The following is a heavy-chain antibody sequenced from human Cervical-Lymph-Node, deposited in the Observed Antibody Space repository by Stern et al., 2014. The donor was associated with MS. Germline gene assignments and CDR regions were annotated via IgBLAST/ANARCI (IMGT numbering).Heavy chain of an antibody. V-gene: IGHV5-51*03. CDR2: IYPDDSDT. Sequence: EVQLVESGTEVKKPGESLKISCKGSGYNFSKYWIGWVRQMPGKGLEWMGIIYPDDSDTRYRPSFQGQVTIPAEKSISNAFLQGSSLQAPDTAMFYCVRLKDSLTRGTYFDSWGRGMLVTVSS. J-gene: IGHJ4*02. D-gene: IGHD4-17*01. CDR1: GYNFSKYW. CDR3: VRLKDSLTRGTYFDS.